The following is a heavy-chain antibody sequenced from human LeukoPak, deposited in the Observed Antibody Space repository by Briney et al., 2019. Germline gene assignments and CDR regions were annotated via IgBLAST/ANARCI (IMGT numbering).Heavy chain of an antibody. J-gene: IGHJ4*02. V-gene: IGHV4-59*02. CDR3: ARKFPTADDYFDY. CDR1: GTSVNYHY. CDR2: IFYIGST. Sequence: SETLSLTCTVSGTSVNYHYCSWIRQSPGKGLEWIGYIFYIGSTKYNPSLESRVTISEDTSKNQLSLKLSSVTAADTAVYYCARKFPTADDYFDYWGQGILVSVSS. D-gene: IGHD6-25*01.